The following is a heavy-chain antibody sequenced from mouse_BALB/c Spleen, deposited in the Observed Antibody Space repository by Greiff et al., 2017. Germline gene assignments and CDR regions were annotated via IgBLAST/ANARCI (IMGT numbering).Heavy chain of an antibody. V-gene: IGHV5-12-2*01. D-gene: IGHD2-14*01. CDR1: GFTFSSYT. J-gene: IGHJ2*01. Sequence: EVMLVESGGGLVQPGGSLKLSCAASGFTFSSYTMSWVRQTPEKRLEWVAYISNGGGSTYYPDTVKGRFTISRDNAKNTLYLQMSSLKSEDTAMYYCARLYRYDGLDYWGQGTTLTVSS. CDR3: ARLYRYDGLDY. CDR2: ISNGGGST.